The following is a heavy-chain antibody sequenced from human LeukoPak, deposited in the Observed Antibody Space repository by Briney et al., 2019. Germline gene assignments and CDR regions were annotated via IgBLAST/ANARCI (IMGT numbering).Heavy chain of an antibody. V-gene: IGHV4-34*01. D-gene: IGHD6-13*01. CDR2: INHSGST. CDR3: VRYHSSSWYSFDY. CDR1: GGSFSGYY. Sequence: SETLSLTCAVYGGSFSGYYWSWICQPPGKGLEWIGEINHSGSTNYNPSLKSRVTISVDTSKNQFSLKLSSVTAADTAVYYCVRYHSSSWYSFDYWGQGTLVTVSS. J-gene: IGHJ4*02.